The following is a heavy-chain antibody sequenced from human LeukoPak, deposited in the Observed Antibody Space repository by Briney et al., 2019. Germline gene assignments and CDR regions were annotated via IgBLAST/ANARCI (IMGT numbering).Heavy chain of an antibody. CDR1: GGSISSYY. CDR3: ARQGPYGDYLDY. V-gene: IGHV4-59*08. D-gene: IGHD4-17*01. Sequence: SETLSLTCTVSGGSISSYYWSWIRQPPGKGLEWIGYIYYSGSTDYNSSLKGRVTISVDTSKNQFSLKLRSVTAADTAVYFCARQGPYGDYLDYWGQGTLVTVSS. J-gene: IGHJ4*02. CDR2: IYYSGST.